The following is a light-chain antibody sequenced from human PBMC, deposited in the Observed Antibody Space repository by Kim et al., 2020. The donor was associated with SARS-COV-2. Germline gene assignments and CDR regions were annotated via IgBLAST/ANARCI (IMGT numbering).Light chain of an antibody. J-gene: IGKJ1*01. CDR3: QYSKSFPWT. Sequence: DVEMTQSPSILSASVGDRVTITCRASESISTWLAWYQQKPGQAPEPLIYKASSLESGVSSRFSGSGSGTEFTLTINSLQPDDFATYYCQYSKSFPWTFGQGTQVDIK. CDR1: ESISTW. V-gene: IGKV1-5*03. CDR2: KAS.